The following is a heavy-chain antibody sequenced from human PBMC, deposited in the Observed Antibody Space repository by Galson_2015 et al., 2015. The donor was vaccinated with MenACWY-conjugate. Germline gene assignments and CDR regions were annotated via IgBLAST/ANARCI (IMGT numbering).Heavy chain of an antibody. CDR1: GFSFRIYW. V-gene: IGHV3-7*03. CDR2: IKQDGSEK. Sequence: SLRLSCAASGFSFRIYWMSWVRQAPGKGLEWVANIKQDGSEKYYVDSVKGRFTISRDNAKNSLYLQMNSLRAEDTAVYYCARYTHTMDVWGQGTTVTVSS. J-gene: IGHJ6*02. CDR3: ARYTHTMDV.